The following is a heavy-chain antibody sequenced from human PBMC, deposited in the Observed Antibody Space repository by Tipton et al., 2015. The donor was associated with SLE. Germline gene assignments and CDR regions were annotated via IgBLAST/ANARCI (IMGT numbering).Heavy chain of an antibody. CDR3: ARDLQPSRERYFDLLGGWFDP. Sequence: LRLSCTVSGGSIRSSSYYWGWIRQPPGKGLEWIGNIFFSGSAYYNPSLKSRVSISLDTSKNQIYLKLTPVTAADTAVYYCARDLQPSRERYFDLLGGWFDPWGQGTLVTVSS. CDR2: IFFSGSA. J-gene: IGHJ5*02. V-gene: IGHV4-39*07. CDR1: GGSIRSSSYY. D-gene: IGHD3-9*01.